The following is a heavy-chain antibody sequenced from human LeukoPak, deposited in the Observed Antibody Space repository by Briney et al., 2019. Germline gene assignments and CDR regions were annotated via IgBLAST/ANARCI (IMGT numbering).Heavy chain of an antibody. V-gene: IGHV3-23*01. CDR2: ISGSGGST. J-gene: IGHJ4*02. D-gene: IGHD6-13*01. CDR1: GFTFSGYA. Sequence: PGGSLRLSCAASGFTFSGYAMSWVRQAPGKGLEWVSAISGSGGSTYYADSVKGRFTISRDNSKNTLYLQMNSLRAEDTAVYYCAKGSGAGDQPTRYSSTLGYWGQGTLVTVSS. CDR3: AKGSGAGDQPTRYSSTLGY.